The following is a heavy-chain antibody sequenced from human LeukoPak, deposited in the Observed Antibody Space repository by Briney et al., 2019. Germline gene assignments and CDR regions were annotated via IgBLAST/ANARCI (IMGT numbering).Heavy chain of an antibody. D-gene: IGHD1-26*01. J-gene: IGHJ4*02. CDR3: ARVIVGATILRYFDY. V-gene: IGHV4-59*12. CDR2: IYYSGST. Sequence: SETLSLTCTVSGGSISSYYWSWIRQPPGKGLEWIGYIYYSGSTNYNPSLKSRVTISVDTSKNQFSLKLSSVTAADTAVYYCARVIVGATILRYFDYWGQGTLVTVSS. CDR1: GGSISSYY.